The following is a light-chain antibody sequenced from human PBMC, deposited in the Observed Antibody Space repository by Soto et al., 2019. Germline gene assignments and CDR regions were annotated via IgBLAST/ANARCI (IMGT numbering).Light chain of an antibody. J-gene: IGKJ4*01. CDR1: QSVSSY. CDR2: EAY. CDR3: RRRSKWPLSLT. V-gene: IGKV3-11*01. Sequence: EIVLTQSPATLSLSPGERATLSCRASQSVSSYLAWYQQKPGQAPRLHIYEAYNRATGIPARFSGSGSCTDFTLTISSLEPEDFAAYYCRRRSKWPLSLTFGGGTKVEIK.